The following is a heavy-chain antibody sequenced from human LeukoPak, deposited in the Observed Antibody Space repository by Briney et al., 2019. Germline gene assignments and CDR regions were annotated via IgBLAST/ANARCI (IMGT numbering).Heavy chain of an antibody. CDR3: AKDATVPGQAGRTTTKKYFDY. CDR2: ISSTSIYR. Sequence: PGGSLRLSCSASGFTFSRYSMNWVRQAPGKGLEWVSSISSTSIYRYYADSVKGRFTISRDNAKNSLYLQMNSLRAEDTAVYYCAKDATVPGQAGRTTTKKYFDYWGQGTLVIVSS. D-gene: IGHD6-19*01. J-gene: IGHJ4*02. CDR1: GFTFSRYS. V-gene: IGHV3-21*01.